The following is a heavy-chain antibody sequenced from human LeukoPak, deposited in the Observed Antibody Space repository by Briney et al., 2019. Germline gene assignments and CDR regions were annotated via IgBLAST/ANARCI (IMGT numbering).Heavy chain of an antibody. Sequence: ASVKVSCKASGYSFTGYYMHWVRQAPGQGLEWMGRINPNSGGTNYAQKFQGRVTMTRDTSISTAYMELSRLRSEDTAVYYCARAVVVVAAHFDYWGQGTLVTVSS. CDR2: INPNSGGT. CDR3: ARAVVVVAAHFDY. J-gene: IGHJ4*02. CDR1: GYSFTGYY. V-gene: IGHV1-2*06. D-gene: IGHD2-15*01.